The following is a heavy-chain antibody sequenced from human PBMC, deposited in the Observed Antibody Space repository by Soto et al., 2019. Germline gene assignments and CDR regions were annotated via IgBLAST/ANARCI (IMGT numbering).Heavy chain of an antibody. V-gene: IGHV3-30*18. J-gene: IGHJ4*02. CDR2: ISFDGSYK. CDR1: GFTFSTYG. Sequence: QVQLVGSGGGVVQPGRSLRLSCAGSGFTFSTYGIHWVRQAPGKGLEWVAVISFDGSYKYYADSVKGRFTVSRDNSKNTLYLQMSSLRAEDTAVYYCAKDWAPSSAAYYFDYWGQGTLVTVSS. D-gene: IGHD6-19*01. CDR3: AKDWAPSSAAYYFDY.